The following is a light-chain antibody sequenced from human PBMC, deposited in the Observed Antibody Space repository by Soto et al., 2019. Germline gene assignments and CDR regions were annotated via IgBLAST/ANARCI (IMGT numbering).Light chain of an antibody. Sequence: DIPMTQSPPSLSASVGDRVTITCRASQSIGNLLNWYQQRPGKAPSLLIYDASNLETGVPSRFSGSGSGTDFTFTISSLQPEDIATYYCQQYDNLPLTFGGGTKVEIK. J-gene: IGKJ4*01. V-gene: IGKV1-33*01. CDR2: DAS. CDR3: QQYDNLPLT. CDR1: QSIGNL.